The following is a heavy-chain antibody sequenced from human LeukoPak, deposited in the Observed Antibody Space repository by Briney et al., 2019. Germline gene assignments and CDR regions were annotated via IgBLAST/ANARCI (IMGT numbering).Heavy chain of an antibody. CDR2: IYRSGST. CDR1: GGSISSGGYS. J-gene: IGHJ3*02. V-gene: IGHV4-30-2*01. CDR3: ARAHDILTGYYTAGAFDI. D-gene: IGHD3-9*01. Sequence: SQTLSLTCAVSGGSISSGGYSWSWIRQPPGKGLEWIGYIYRSGSTYYNPSLKSRVTISVDRSKNQFSLKLSSVTAADTAVYYCARAHDILTGYYTAGAFDIWGQGTMVTVSS.